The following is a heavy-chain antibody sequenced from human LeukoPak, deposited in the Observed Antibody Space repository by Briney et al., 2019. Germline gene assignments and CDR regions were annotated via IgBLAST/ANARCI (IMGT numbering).Heavy chain of an antibody. Sequence: GGSLRLSCAASGFTFSGSAMHWVRQASGKGLEWIGRNRSKANSYVTAYAASVTGKFPIPRDDSRKTPYLQMHSLSTEDTAVYYCTRHSDTYCIRANCYVDNFSGLDVWGQGTRVTVSS. CDR1: GFTFSGSA. CDR2: NRSKANSYVT. CDR3: TRHSDTYCIRANCYVDNFSGLDV. J-gene: IGHJ6*02. D-gene: IGHD2-2*01. V-gene: IGHV3-73*01.